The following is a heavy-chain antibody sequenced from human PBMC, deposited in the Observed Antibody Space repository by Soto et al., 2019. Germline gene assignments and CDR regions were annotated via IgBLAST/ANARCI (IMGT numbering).Heavy chain of an antibody. V-gene: IGHV4-34*01. J-gene: IGHJ4*02. D-gene: IGHD5-12*01. Sequence: SETLSLTCAVYGGSFSGYYLSWIRQPPGKGLEWIGEINHSGSTNYNPSLKSRVTISVDTSKNQFSLKLSSVTAADTAVYYCASERGYSGYDIDYWGQGTLVTVSS. CDR2: INHSGST. CDR1: GGSFSGYY. CDR3: ASERGYSGYDIDY.